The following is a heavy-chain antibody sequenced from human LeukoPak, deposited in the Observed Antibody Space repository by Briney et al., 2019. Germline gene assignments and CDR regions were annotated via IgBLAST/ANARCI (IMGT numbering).Heavy chain of an antibody. Sequence: SETLSLTCTVSGGSISTSRYYWGWIRQPPGKGLEWIVSIHYSGSTYYNPSLKSRVTISVDTSKNQFSLRLSSVTAADTAVYYCTRGSIAYYYMDVWGKGTTVTISS. CDR3: TRGSIAYYYMDV. CDR1: GGSISTSRYY. CDR2: IHYSGST. V-gene: IGHV4-39*07. J-gene: IGHJ6*03. D-gene: IGHD3-22*01.